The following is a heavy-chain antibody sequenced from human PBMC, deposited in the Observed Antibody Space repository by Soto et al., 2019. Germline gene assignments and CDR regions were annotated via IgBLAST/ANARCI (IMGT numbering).Heavy chain of an antibody. CDR1: GFTFRDYY. J-gene: IGHJ3*02. CDR3: SRGVRYAFDI. D-gene: IGHD3-10*01. CDR2: ITSSSSYT. V-gene: IGHV3-11*05. Sequence: QVQLVESGGGLVKPGGSLRLSCAASGFTFRDYYMSWIRQAPGKGLEWVAYITSSSSYTNYADSVKGRFTISRDNAKNATYLKMTSLRAEDTAVYYCSRGVRYAFDIGGQGEMGTVS.